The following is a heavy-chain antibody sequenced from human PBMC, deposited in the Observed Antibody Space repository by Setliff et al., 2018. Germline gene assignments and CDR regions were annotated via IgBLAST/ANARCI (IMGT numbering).Heavy chain of an antibody. CDR3: ARMGFSSWYNPLDY. CDR2: ISGSAGSI. Sequence: SLKISCAASGFTFTNYWINWVRQAPGKGLEWVSTISGSAGSIHLADSVKGRFTISRDNSKNTLFLQMSSLRSEDTAVYYCARMGFSSWYNPLDYWGQGTLVTVSS. V-gene: IGHV3-23*01. CDR1: GFTFTNYW. J-gene: IGHJ4*02. D-gene: IGHD6-13*01.